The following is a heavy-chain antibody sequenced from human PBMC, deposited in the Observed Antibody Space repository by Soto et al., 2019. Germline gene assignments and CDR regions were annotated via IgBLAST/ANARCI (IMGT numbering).Heavy chain of an antibody. CDR2: IWYDGSNK. D-gene: IGHD6-13*01. V-gene: IGHV3-33*01. Sequence: GGSLRLSCAASGFTFSSYGMHWVRQAPGKGLEWVAVIWYDGSNKYYADSVKGRFTISRDNSKNTLYLQMNSLRAEDTAVYYCARDDSSSWYDAYYYYGMDVWGQGTTVTVSS. CDR3: ARDDSSSWYDAYYYYGMDV. CDR1: GFTFSSYG. J-gene: IGHJ6*02.